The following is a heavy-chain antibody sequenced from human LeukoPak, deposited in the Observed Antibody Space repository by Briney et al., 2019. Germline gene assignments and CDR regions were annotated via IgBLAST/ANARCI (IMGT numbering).Heavy chain of an antibody. CDR2: ISGFNT. CDR3: AKDVCTSPRCLLYFDS. D-gene: IGHD2-8*01. CDR1: GFAFSNYA. J-gene: IGHJ4*02. V-gene: IGHV3-23*01. Sequence: GRSLRLSRTTSGFAFSNYAMNWVRQAPGKGPEWVSGISGFNTYYADSVKGRFTIFRDNSKNVLYLQMDRLRAEDTAVYSCAKDVCTSPRCLLYFDSWGQGTLVTVSS.